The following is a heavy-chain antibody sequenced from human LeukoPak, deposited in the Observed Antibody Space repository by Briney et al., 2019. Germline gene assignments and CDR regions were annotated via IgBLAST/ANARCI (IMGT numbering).Heavy chain of an antibody. CDR2: IYYSGST. J-gene: IGHJ6*03. D-gene: IGHD2-8*01. CDR3: ARTNYYFYYMDV. V-gene: IGHV4-39*01. Sequence: SETQSLTCTVSGGSINGNDYYWGWIRQPPGKGLEWIGSIYYSGSTYYNPSLTSRVTISVDTSKNQFFLRLSSVTAADTAMYYCARTNYYFYYMDVWGRGTTVTVSS. CDR1: GGSINGNDYY.